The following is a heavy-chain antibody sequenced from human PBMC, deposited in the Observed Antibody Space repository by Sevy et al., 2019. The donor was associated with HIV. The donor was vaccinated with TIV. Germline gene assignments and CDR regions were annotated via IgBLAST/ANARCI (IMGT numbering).Heavy chain of an antibody. CDR2: IYYNGHI. J-gene: IGHJ4*02. CDR3: AGENAWGRGYS. D-gene: IGHD7-27*01. V-gene: IGHV4-59*08. CDR1: GGSITSLY. Sequence: SETLSLTCTVSGGSITSLYWNWIRQPPGKGLECIANIYYNGHINYNPSLKSRVTLSLDTSKNQFSLRLSSETAADTAMYYCAGENAWGRGYSWGQGTLVTVSS.